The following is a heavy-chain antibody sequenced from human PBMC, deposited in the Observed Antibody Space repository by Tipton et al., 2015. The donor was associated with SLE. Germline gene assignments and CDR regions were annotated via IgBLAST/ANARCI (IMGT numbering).Heavy chain of an antibody. CDR2: IYYSGST. CDR3: ASLLGDYSNSFDY. Sequence: TLSLTCTVSGGSISSYYWSWIRQPPGKGLEWIGYIYYSGSTNYNPSLKSRVTISVDTSKNQFSLKLSSVTAADTAVYYCASLLGDYSNSFDYWGQGTLVTVSS. D-gene: IGHD4-11*01. J-gene: IGHJ4*02. CDR1: GGSISSYY. V-gene: IGHV4-59*07.